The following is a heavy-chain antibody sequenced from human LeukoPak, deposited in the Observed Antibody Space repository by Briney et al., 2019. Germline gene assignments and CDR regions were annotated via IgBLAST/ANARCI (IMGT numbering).Heavy chain of an antibody. Sequence: GGSLRLSCAASGFTFSSYWMSWVRQAPGKGLEWVSSISSSSSYIYYADSVKGRFTISRDNSKNTLYLQMHSLRPEDTAVYYCARDQVPYSYGYAADCWGQGTLVTISS. CDR1: GFTFSSYW. CDR3: ARDQVPYSYGYAADC. J-gene: IGHJ4*02. CDR2: ISSSSSYI. D-gene: IGHD5-18*01. V-gene: IGHV3-21*01.